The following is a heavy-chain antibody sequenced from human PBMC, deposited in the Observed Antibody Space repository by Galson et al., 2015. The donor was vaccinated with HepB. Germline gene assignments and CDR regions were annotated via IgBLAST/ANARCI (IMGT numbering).Heavy chain of an antibody. CDR2: ISYDGSNK. J-gene: IGHJ4*02. D-gene: IGHD5-12*01. Sequence: SLRLSCAASGFTFSSYGMHWVRQAPGKGLEWVAVISYDGSNKYYADSVKGRFTISRDNSKNTLYLQMNSLGAEDTAVYYCATSERGYSGYVSAPLDYWGQGTLVTVSS. CDR1: GFTFSSYG. V-gene: IGHV3-30*03. CDR3: ATSERGYSGYVSAPLDY.